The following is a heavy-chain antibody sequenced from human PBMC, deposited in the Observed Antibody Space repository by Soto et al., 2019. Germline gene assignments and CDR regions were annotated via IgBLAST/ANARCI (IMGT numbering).Heavy chain of an antibody. D-gene: IGHD3-10*01. CDR2: ISGSGGST. Sequence: GGSLRLCCAASGFTFSSYAMSWVRQAPGKGLEWVSAISGSGGSTYYADSVKGRFTISRDNSKNTLYLQMNSLRAEDTAVYYCAKTWFGELMNPYYYYGMDVWGQGTTVTVSS. V-gene: IGHV3-23*01. CDR1: GFTFSSYA. J-gene: IGHJ6*02. CDR3: AKTWFGELMNPYYYYGMDV.